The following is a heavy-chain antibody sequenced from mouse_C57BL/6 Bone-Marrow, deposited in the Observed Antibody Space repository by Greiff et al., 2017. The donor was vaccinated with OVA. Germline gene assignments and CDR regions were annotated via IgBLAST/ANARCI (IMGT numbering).Heavy chain of an antibody. J-gene: IGHJ2*01. CDR3: AGEGYYGLDY. Sequence: QVQLQQSGAELVRPGSSVKLSCKASGYTFTSYWMDWVKQRPGQGLEWIGNIYPSDGDTHYNQKFKGKATLTVDNSSSTAYMQLSSLTSEDSAVFYCAGEGYYGLDYWGQGTTLTVSS. CDR1: GYTFTSYW. V-gene: IGHV1-61*01. D-gene: IGHD1-1*01. CDR2: IYPSDGDT.